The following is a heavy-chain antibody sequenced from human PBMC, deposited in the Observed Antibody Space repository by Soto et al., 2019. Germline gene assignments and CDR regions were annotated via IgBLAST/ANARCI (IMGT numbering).Heavy chain of an antibody. CDR2: INTDGTTT. CDR3: VRAHEGVNDF. J-gene: IGHJ4*02. V-gene: IGHV3-74*01. D-gene: IGHD3-10*01. CDR1: GFTFSTYW. Sequence: EVQLVESGGGLVQPGGSLRLSCSASGFTFSTYWMHWVRQAPGKGLVWVSRINTDGTTTNYADSVKGRFTISRDNAKSTLCLQMNSLRAEDTAVYYCVRAHEGVNDFWGQGALVTVSS.